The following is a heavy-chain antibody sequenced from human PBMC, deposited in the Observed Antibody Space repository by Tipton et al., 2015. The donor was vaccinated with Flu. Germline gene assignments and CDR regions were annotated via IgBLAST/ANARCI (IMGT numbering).Heavy chain of an antibody. CDR3: ARDLGGGSGWYRYFDF. V-gene: IGHV4-38-2*02. CDR2: LYHSGDT. CDR1: QYSISSSDY. Sequence: TLSLTCTVSQYSISSSDYWGWIRKPPGRGLQWIGMLYHSGDTYHNPSFRSRATMSVDTSKNQFSLKLSSVTAADTAVYYCARDLGGGSGWYRYFDFWGQGTLVTVSS. D-gene: IGHD6-19*01. J-gene: IGHJ4*02.